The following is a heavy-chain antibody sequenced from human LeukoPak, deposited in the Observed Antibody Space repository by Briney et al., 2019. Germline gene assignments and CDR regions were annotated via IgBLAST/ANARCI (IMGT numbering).Heavy chain of an antibody. D-gene: IGHD3-3*01. V-gene: IGHV3-30*03. CDR3: ARTGGETHYDFWSGYAFDI. CDR2: ISYDGSNK. CDR1: GFTFSSYS. J-gene: IGHJ3*02. Sequence: PGGSLRLSCAASGFTFSSYSMNWVRQAPGKGLEWVAVISYDGSNKYYADSVKGRFTISRDNSKNTLYLQMNSLRAEDTAVYYCARTGGETHYDFWSGYAFDIWGQGTMVTVSS.